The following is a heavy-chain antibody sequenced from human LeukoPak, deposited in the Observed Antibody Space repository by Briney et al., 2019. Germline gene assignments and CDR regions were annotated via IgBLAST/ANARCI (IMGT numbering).Heavy chain of an antibody. J-gene: IGHJ4*02. D-gene: IGHD3-22*01. CDR1: GGSFSGYY. Sequence: SETLSLTCAVYGGSFSGYYWSWIRQPPGKGLEWIGEIYHSGSTNYNPSLQSRVTISVDTSKNRFSLKLSSVTAADTAVYYCARGFRRTYYYDSSGYPFDYWGQGTLVTVSS. V-gene: IGHV4-34*01. CDR2: IYHSGST. CDR3: ARGFRRTYYYDSSGYPFDY.